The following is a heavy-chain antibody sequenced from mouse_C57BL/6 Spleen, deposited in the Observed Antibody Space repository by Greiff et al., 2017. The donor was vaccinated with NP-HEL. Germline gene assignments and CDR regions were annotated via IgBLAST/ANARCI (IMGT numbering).Heavy chain of an antibody. CDR1: GFNIKNTY. D-gene: IGHD1-1*01. CDR3: ARDYGSSDYYYAMDY. Sequence: VQLQQSVAELVRPGASVKLSCTASGFNIKNTYMHWVKQRPEQGLEWLFLLYPSHVNTKSAPKFPGKATITADTSSNTAYLQLSSLTSEDTAIYYCARDYGSSDYYYAMDYWGQGTSVTVSS. J-gene: IGHJ4*01. CDR2: LYPSHVNT. V-gene: IGHV14-3*01.